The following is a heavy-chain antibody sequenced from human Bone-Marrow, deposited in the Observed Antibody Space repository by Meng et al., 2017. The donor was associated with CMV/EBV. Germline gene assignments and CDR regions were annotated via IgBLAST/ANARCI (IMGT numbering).Heavy chain of an antibody. Sequence: GGSLRLSCAASGFTFSSYWMSWARQAPGKGLEWVSLIYSGGSDTYYADSVKARFTISRDNSQNTLYLQMNSLRAEDTALYYCAKRNGAAAGTTDYWGQGTLVTVSS. J-gene: IGHJ4*02. CDR3: AKRNGAAAGTTDY. V-gene: IGHV3-23*03. CDR2: IYSGGSDT. CDR1: GFTFSSYW. D-gene: IGHD6-13*01.